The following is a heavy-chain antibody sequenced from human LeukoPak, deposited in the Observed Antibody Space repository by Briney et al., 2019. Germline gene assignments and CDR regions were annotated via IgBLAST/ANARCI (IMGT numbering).Heavy chain of an antibody. CDR3: ARGGGSHWDVDY. V-gene: IGHV1-8*01. D-gene: IGHD1-26*01. CDR1: GYTFTSYD. J-gene: IGHJ4*02. Sequence: ASVKVSCKASGYTFTSYDINWVRQATGQGLERMGWMNPNSGNTGYAQKFQGRVTMTRNTSISTAYMELSSLRSEDTAVYYCARGGGSHWDVDYWGQGTLVTVSS. CDR2: MNPNSGNT.